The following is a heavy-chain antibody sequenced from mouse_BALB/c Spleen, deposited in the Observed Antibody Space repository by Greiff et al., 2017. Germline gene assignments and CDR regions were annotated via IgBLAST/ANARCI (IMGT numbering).Heavy chain of an antibody. CDR2: ISSGSSTI. V-gene: IGHV5-17*02. CDR1: GFTFSSFG. J-gene: IGHJ3*01. CDR3: ARKDSSAVFAY. Sequence: EVKLMESGGGLVQPGGSRKLSCAASGFTFSSFGMHWVRQAPEKGLEWVAYISSGSSTIYYADTVKGRFTISRDNPKNTLFLQMTSLRSEDTAMYYCARKDSSAVFAYWGQGTLVTVAA. D-gene: IGHD3-2*01.